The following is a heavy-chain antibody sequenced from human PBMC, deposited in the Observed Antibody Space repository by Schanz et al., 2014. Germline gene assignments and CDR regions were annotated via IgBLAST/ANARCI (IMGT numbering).Heavy chain of an antibody. D-gene: IGHD3-9*01. CDR2: ISYEGNDK. J-gene: IGHJ4*02. CDR1: GFSFDSYN. CDR3: ARGVARERYSDWLELDY. Sequence: VQLVESGGGLVKPGGSLRLSCTASGFSFDSYNMNWVRQAPGKGLEWVAVISYEGNDKYYGDSVKGRFTISRDSPKNRLYLQMNSLRPEDSGVYYCARGVARERYSDWLELDYWGQGTLVTVSS. V-gene: IGHV3-30*13.